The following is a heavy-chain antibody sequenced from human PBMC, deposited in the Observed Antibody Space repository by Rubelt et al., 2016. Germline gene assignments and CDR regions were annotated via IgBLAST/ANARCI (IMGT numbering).Heavy chain of an antibody. D-gene: IGHD3-22*01. CDR2: IDWDDDK. J-gene: IGHJ6*02. V-gene: IGHV2-70*15. Sequence: QVTLRESGPALVKPTQTLTLTCTFSGFSLSTSGMCVSWIRQPPGKALEWLARIDWDDDKYYSTSLKTRLTISKDPPKNQVVLTMTHMDPVDTATYYCARILLPDYYDSSGGMDVWGQGTTVTVSS. CDR3: ARILLPDYYDSSGGMDV. CDR1: GFSLSTSGMC.